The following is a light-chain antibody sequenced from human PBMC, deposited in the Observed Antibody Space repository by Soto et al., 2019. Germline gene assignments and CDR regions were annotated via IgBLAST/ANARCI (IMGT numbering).Light chain of an antibody. CDR1: QSISRW. CDR2: DAS. Sequence: DIQMTQSPSTLSASVGDRVTITCRASQSISRWLAWHQQKPGKAPKLLIYDASSLESGVPSRFSGRGSGTDFTLTISSLQPEDFATYYCQQSYSTPRTFGQGTKWIS. J-gene: IGKJ1*01. V-gene: IGKV1-5*01. CDR3: QQSYSTPRT.